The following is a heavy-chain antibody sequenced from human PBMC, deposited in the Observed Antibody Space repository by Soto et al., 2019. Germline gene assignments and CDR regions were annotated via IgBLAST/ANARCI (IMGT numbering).Heavy chain of an antibody. Sequence: EVQLVESGGGLVQPGGSLKLSCAASGFTFSGSAMHWVRQASGKGLEWVGRIRSKANSYATAYAASVKGRFTISRDDSKNKAYLQMNSLKTEDTAVYYCTRSGVTTDYWGQGTLVTVSS. CDR2: IRSKANSYAT. CDR1: GFTFSGSA. D-gene: IGHD4-17*01. V-gene: IGHV3-73*02. CDR3: TRSGVTTDY. J-gene: IGHJ4*02.